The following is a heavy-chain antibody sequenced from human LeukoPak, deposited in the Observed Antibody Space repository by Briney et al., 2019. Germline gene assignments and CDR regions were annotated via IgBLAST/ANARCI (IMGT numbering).Heavy chain of an antibody. CDR1: GFTFIGYG. CDR3: AKPRGGDSWAFDF. CDR2: ISYDGSNQ. D-gene: IGHD2-21*02. Sequence: PGGSLRLSCEASGFTFIGYGMHWVRQAPGKGLEWVAGISYDGSNQYYTDSVKGQFTISRDNSKNTLYLQMNSLRPENTAVYYCAKPRGGDSWAFDFWGQGTMVTVSS. J-gene: IGHJ3*01. V-gene: IGHV3-30*18.